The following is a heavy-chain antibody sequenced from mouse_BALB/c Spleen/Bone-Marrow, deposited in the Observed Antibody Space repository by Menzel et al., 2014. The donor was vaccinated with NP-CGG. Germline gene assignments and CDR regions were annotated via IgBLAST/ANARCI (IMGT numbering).Heavy chain of an antibody. CDR1: GFTFSDYY. CDR2: ISNGGGST. D-gene: IGHD2-3*01. CDR3: ARHDGYRTWFAY. V-gene: IGHV5-12*02. J-gene: IGHJ3*01. Sequence: DVKLVESGGGLVQPGGSLKLSCATSGFTFSDYYMYWVRQTPEKRLEWVAYISNGGGSTYYPDTVKGRFTISRDNAKNTLYLQMSRLKPEDTAMYYCARHDGYRTWFAYWGQGTLVTVSA.